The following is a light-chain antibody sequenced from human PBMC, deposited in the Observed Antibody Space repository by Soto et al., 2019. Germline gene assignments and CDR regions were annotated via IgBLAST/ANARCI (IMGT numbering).Light chain of an antibody. CDR2: DAY. CDR3: QQRHMWPIT. Sequence: IVLTQSPGTLSLSPGERATLSCRASPSVSGSNLAWYQQKPGQAPRLLIYDAYNRATGIPPRFSGSGSGTDFTLTISSLEPEDSAVYYCQQRHMWPITFGQGTRLEIK. J-gene: IGKJ5*01. V-gene: IGKV3-11*01. CDR1: PSVSGSN.